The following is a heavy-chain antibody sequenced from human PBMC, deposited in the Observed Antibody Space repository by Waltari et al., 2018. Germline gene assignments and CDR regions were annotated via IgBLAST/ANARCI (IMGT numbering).Heavy chain of an antibody. V-gene: IGHV4-59*01. CDR3: ARQIGGITMVQGRFDP. J-gene: IGHJ5*02. D-gene: IGHD3-10*01. CDR2: IYYSGST. CDR1: GGSISSYY. Sequence: QVQLQESGPGLVTPSETLSLTCTVSGGSISSYYWSWIRQPPGKGLEWIGYIYYSGSTNYNPSLKSRVTISVDTSKNQFSLKLSSVTAADTAVYYCARQIGGITMVQGRFDPWGQGTLVTVSS.